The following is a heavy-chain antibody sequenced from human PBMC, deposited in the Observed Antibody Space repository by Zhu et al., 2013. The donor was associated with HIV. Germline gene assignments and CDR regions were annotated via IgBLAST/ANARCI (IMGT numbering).Heavy chain of an antibody. Sequence: QVQLVQSGAEVKKPGSSVKVSCKASGGTFSSYAISWVRQAPGQGLEWMGGIIPIFGTANYAQKFQGRVTITADESTSTAYMELSSLRSEDTAVYYCARVSPGEQWLPTRGLVGLYYYGMDVWGQGTTVTVSS. CDR1: GGTFSSYA. CDR2: IIPIFGTA. CDR3: ARVSPGEQWLPTRGLVGLYYYGMDV. V-gene: IGHV1-69*12. D-gene: IGHD6-19*01. J-gene: IGHJ6*02.